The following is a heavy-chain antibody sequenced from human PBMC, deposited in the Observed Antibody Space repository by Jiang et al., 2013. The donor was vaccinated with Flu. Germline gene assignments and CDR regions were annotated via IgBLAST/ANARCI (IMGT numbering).Heavy chain of an antibody. CDR1: GYSFTNYH. V-gene: IGHV1-46*04. CDR3: ARLATATVDC. J-gene: IGHJ4*02. Sequence: GAEVKKPGASVKVSCKASGYSFTNYHIHWVRQAPGQGLEWVGVINPSGGSTTYAQKLRGRLTVTRDTSTSTVYMEVSSLTSEDTAVYYCARLATATVDCWGQGTLVTVSS. CDR2: INPSGGST. D-gene: IGHD2-21*02.